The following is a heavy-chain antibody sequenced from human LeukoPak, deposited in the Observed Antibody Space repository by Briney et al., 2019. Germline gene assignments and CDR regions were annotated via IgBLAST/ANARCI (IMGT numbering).Heavy chain of an antibody. CDR1: GGSISSYY. V-gene: IGHV4-59*08. Sequence: PSETLSLTCTVSGGSISSYYWSWIRQPQGKGLEWIGYIYYSGSTNYNPSLKSRVTISVDTSKNQFSLKLSSVTAADTAVYYCARAITMVRGANLNWFDPWGQGTLVTVSS. CDR3: ARAITMVRGANLNWFDP. D-gene: IGHD3-10*01. CDR2: IYYSGST. J-gene: IGHJ5*02.